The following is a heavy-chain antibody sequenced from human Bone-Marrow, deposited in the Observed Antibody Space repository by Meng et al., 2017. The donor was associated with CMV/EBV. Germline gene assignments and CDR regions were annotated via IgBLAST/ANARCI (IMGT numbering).Heavy chain of an antibody. J-gene: IGHJ6*02. V-gene: IGHV3-74*01. Sequence: GESLKISCAASGFTFSSYWMHWVRQAPGKGLEWVSRISTSGINTDYADSVKGRFTISRDNDKNTLYLQMDNLRAEDTAVYYCASGSLTAGYYGMDVWGQGATVTVSS. CDR3: ASGSLTAGYYGMDV. CDR2: ISTSGINT. CDR1: GFTFSSYW. D-gene: IGHD1-14*01.